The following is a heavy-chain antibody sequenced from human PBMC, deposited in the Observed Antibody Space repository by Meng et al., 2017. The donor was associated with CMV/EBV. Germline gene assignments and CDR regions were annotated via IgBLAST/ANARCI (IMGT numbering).Heavy chain of an antibody. V-gene: IGHV1-2*02. CDR2: VNPNSGGT. CDR3: ARDKSAAGLFDY. D-gene: IGHD6-13*01. Sequence: ASVKVSCKSSGYTFTGYYMHWMRQAPGQGLEWMGWVNPNSGGTNYAQRFQGRVTMTRDTSSSTAYMELSRLTSDDTAVYYCARDKSAAGLFDYWGQGTTVTVSS. CDR1: GYTFTGYY. J-gene: IGHJ4*03.